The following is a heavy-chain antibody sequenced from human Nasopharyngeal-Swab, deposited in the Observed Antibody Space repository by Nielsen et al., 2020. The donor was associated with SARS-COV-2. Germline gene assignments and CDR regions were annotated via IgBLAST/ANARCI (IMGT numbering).Heavy chain of an antibody. J-gene: IGHJ4*02. CDR2: ISHSGDTI. V-gene: IGHV3-11*01. D-gene: IGHD3-3*01. CDR3: VRVPAMSIFGVVTYYFDY. CDR1: GFPFNDYY. Sequence: GESLKISCAASGFPFNDYYMTWIRQAPGKALEWVSYISHSGDTIDYADSVKGRFTISRDNAKNSLYLQMNSLSAEDTAVYYCVRVPAMSIFGVVTYYFDYWGQGTLVTVSS.